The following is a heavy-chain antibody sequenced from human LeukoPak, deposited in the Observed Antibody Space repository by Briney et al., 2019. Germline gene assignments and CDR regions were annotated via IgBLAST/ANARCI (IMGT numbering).Heavy chain of an antibody. D-gene: IGHD2-21*02. CDR2: ISPSGDIT. Sequence: PGGSLRLSCAASGFTFSNHGMNWVRQAPGKGLEWVSGISPSGDITYYADSVKGRFTISRDNSKNTLYLQMNSLRAEDTAVYYCAGETVVVTYNYWGQGTLVTVSS. CDR1: GFTFSNHG. CDR3: AGETVVVTYNY. V-gene: IGHV3-23*01. J-gene: IGHJ4*02.